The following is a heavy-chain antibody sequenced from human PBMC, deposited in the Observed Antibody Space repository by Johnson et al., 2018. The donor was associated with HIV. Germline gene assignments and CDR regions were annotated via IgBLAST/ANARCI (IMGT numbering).Heavy chain of an antibody. CDR1: GFIVRITY. V-gene: IGHV3-13*01. J-gene: IGHJ3*02. CDR2: IGTAGDT. CDR3: TRDREYSGYERDFLDDAFDI. Sequence: VQLVESGGGLVQPGGSLRLSCAASGFIVRITYMSWVRQAPGKGLEWVSVIGTAGDTYYPGSVKGRFTISRENAKSIAYLQMNSLKTEDTAVYYCTRDREYSGYERDFLDDAFDIWG. D-gene: IGHD5-12*01.